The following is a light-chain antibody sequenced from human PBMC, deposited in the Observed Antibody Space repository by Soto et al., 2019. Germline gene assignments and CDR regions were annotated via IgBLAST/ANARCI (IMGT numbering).Light chain of an antibody. CDR1: QTVSSNY. J-gene: IGKJ1*01. V-gene: IGKV3-20*01. CDR3: QQYDSSSPT. Sequence: EIVLTQSPGTLSLSPGESASLSCRASQTVSSNYLAWYQQKPGQAPRLLIYGASGRATGIPDRFSGSGSGTDFTLTISRLEPEDFAVYYCQQYDSSSPTVGQGTKVDNK. CDR2: GAS.